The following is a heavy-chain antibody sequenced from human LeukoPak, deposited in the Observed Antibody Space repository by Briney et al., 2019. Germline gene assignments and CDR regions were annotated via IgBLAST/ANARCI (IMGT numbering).Heavy chain of an antibody. CDR1: GFTFSSYA. CDR3: ARLSYDSSGYYPFDY. D-gene: IGHD3-22*01. V-gene: IGHV3-48*04. J-gene: IGHJ4*02. CDR2: ISRSSS. Sequence: GGSLRLSCEASGFTFSSYAMNWVRQAPGKGLEWVSYISRSSSYYADSVKGRFTISRDNAKNSLYLQMNSLRAEDTAVYYCARLSYDSSGYYPFDYWGQGTLVTVSS.